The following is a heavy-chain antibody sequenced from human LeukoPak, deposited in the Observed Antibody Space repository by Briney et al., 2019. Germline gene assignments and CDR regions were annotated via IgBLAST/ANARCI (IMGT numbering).Heavy chain of an antibody. CDR3: ARASSSWYYFDY. Sequence: GGSLRLSCAASGFTFTTYWLGWVRQPPGKGLEWVANIKQDGTEKYYVDSVKGRFTISRDNAKNSLYLQMNSLRAEDTAVYYCARASSSWYYFDYWGQGTLVTVSS. J-gene: IGHJ4*02. V-gene: IGHV3-7*01. D-gene: IGHD6-13*01. CDR1: GFTFTTYW. CDR2: IKQDGTEK.